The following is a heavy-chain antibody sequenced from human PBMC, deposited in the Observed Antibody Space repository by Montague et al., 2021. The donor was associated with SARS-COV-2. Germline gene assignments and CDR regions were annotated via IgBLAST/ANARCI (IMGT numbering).Heavy chain of an antibody. V-gene: IGHV4-61*02. CDR3: ASGTYYYDSSGPPSLSWFAFDI. J-gene: IGHJ3*02. Sequence: TLSLTCTVSGGSISSGSYYWSWIRQPAGKGLEWIGRIYTSGSTNYNPSLKSRVTISADTSKNQFSLKLSSVTAADTAVYHCASGTYYYDSSGPPSLSWFAFDIWGQGTMVTVSS. CDR1: GGSISSGSYY. CDR2: IYTSGST. D-gene: IGHD3-22*01.